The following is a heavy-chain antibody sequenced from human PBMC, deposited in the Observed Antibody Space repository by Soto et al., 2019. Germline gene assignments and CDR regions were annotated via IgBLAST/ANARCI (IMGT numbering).Heavy chain of an antibody. CDR1: GYSFTSYW. Sequence: PGESLKISCKGSGYSFTSYWIGWVRQMPGKGLEWMGIIYPGDSDTRYSPSFQGQVTISADKSISTAYLQWSSLKASDTAMYYCARVVRDYYYGMDVWGQGTTVTVSS. CDR3: ARVVRDYYYGMDV. D-gene: IGHD6-6*01. CDR2: IYPGDSDT. V-gene: IGHV5-51*01. J-gene: IGHJ6*02.